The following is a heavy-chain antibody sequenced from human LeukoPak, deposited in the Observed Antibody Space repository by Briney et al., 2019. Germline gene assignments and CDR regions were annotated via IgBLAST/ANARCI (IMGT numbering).Heavy chain of an antibody. J-gene: IGHJ4*02. CDR2: ISGSGEKQ. Sequence: GGSLRPSCAASGLCFDDYDMSSVSQPPGEWLQWVSTISGSGEKQSYAGVVGRRFTITKDTSNTLLYLQMSSLSAEEAAVYFCAIDRSGDASCYYLVGGQGTLVTVSS. CDR1: GLCFDDYD. CDR3: AIDRSGDASCYYLV. V-gene: IGHV3-23*01. D-gene: IGHD3-3*01.